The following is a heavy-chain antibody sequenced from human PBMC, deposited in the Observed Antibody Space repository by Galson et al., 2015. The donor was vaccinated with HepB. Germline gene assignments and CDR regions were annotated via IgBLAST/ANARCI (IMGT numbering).Heavy chain of an antibody. CDR2: VSLGGRT. CDR1: DDSIISGGYF. V-gene: IGHV4-30-2*01. Sequence: LSLTCTVSDDSIISGGYFWSWIRQPPGRGLEWIGYVSLGGRTYYNPSLKSRVTMSVDTSKNQFSLKLSSVTAADTAVYFCARVWEGCGGDCAYFDYWGQGTLVTVSS. J-gene: IGHJ4*02. CDR3: ARVWEGCGGDCAYFDY. D-gene: IGHD2-21*01.